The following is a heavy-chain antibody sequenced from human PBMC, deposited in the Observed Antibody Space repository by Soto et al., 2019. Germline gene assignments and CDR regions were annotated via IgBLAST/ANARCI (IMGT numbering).Heavy chain of an antibody. V-gene: IGHV4-34*01. Sequence: SETLSLTCAVYGGSFSGYYWSWIRQPPGKGLEWIGEINHSGSTNYNPSLKSRVTISVDTSKNQFSLKLSSVTAADTAVYYCARSDRVDYDFWSGYRLNYYYYYMDVWGKGTTVTVSS. CDR3: ARSDRVDYDFWSGYRLNYYYYYMDV. CDR1: GGSFSGYY. D-gene: IGHD3-3*01. J-gene: IGHJ6*03. CDR2: INHSGST.